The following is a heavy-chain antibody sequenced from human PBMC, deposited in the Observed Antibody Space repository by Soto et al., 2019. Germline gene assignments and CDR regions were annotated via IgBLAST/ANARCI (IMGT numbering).Heavy chain of an antibody. V-gene: IGHV1-46*02. D-gene: IGHD3-22*01. CDR1: GYTFNSYD. CDR2: INPSGGSS. CDR3: GRGSLITMIVNY. J-gene: IGHJ4*02. Sequence: ASVKVSCKASGYTFNSYDMHWVRQAPGQGLEWMGIINPSGGSSSYAQKFQGRVTMTRDTSTNTVSMELNSLRSEDTAVYYCGRGSLITMIVNYWGQGTLVTVSS.